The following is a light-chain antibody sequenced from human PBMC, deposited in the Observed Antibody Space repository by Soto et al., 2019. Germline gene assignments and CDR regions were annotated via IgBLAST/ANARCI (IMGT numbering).Light chain of an antibody. CDR3: ASYAGNNNFVL. CDR2: EVT. V-gene: IGLV2-8*01. J-gene: IGLJ2*01. Sequence: QSALAQPPSASGSPGQSVTISCTGTSSDVGAYNYVSWYQQHPGKAPKLVIYEVTERPSGVPERFSGSKSGSTASLTVSGRQAEDEALYYCASYAGNNNFVLFGGGTKLTVL. CDR1: SSDVGAYNY.